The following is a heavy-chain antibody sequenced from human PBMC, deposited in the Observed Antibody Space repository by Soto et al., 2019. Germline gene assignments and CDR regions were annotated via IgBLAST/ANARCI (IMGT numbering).Heavy chain of an antibody. Sequence: GGSLRLSCAASGFTFSSYSMNWVRQAPGKGLEWVSSISSSGIYISYADSVEGRFTISRDNAKSSLYLQMNTLRAEDTAVYYCARSRENYDFWSGQAGSFEIWGQGTMVTVSS. J-gene: IGHJ3*02. D-gene: IGHD3-3*01. CDR3: ARSRENYDFWSGQAGSFEI. CDR2: ISSSGIYI. CDR1: GFTFSSYS. V-gene: IGHV3-21*01.